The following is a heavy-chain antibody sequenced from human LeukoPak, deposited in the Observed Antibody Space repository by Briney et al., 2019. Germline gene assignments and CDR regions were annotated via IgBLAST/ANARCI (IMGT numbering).Heavy chain of an antibody. CDR2: INQDGTMK. V-gene: IGHV3-7*01. CDR3: ARDPDQIEGANFHY. CDR1: GFTFGSDW. J-gene: IGHJ4*02. D-gene: IGHD1-26*01. Sequence: GGSLRLSCAASGFTFGSDWMNWVRQVPGKGLEWVTNINQDGTMKYYVDSVKGRFTISRDNPKNSLYLQMNSLRAEDTAVYYCARDPDQIEGANFHYWGQGILATVSS.